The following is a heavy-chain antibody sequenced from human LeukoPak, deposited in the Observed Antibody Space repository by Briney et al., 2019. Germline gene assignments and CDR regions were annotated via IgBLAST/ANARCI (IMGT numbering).Heavy chain of an antibody. CDR2: ISPYNDNA. V-gene: IGHV1-18*01. CDR3: ARDLDTTMATRYLFDP. J-gene: IGHJ5*02. CDR1: GYTFTNYG. D-gene: IGHD5-18*01. Sequence: ASVKVSCKASGYTFTNYGISWVRQAPGQGLEWMGWISPYNDNANYAQRLQGRVTMTTDTSTSTAYMEMRSLRSDDTAVYYCARDLDTTMATRYLFDPWGQGTLVTVSS.